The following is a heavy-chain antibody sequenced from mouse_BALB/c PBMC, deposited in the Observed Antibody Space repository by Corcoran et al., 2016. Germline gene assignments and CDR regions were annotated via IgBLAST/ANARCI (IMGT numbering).Heavy chain of an antibody. CDR2: INPNNGGT. CDR3: ARDYYGTSSFAY. Sequence: EVQMQQSGHELVKPGASVKMYCKSSGYTFTDDYMKRVKQSRGKSLEWLGDINPNNGGTTYSQKFKGKATVTVDKSSNTAYMQLNSLTSEDSAVYYCARDYYGTSSFAYWGQGTLVTVSA. D-gene: IGHD1-1*01. V-gene: IGHV1-26*01. J-gene: IGHJ3*01. CDR1: GYTFTDDY.